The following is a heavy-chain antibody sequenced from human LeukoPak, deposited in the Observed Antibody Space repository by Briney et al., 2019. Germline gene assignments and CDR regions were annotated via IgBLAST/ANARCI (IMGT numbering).Heavy chain of an antibody. CDR3: ARDGGGFWSGKYYCYYMDV. J-gene: IGHJ6*03. D-gene: IGHD3-3*01. CDR1: GFTFDDYG. CDR2: INWNGGST. V-gene: IGHV3-20*04. Sequence: GGSLRLSCAASGFTFDDYGMSWVRQAPGQGLEWVSGINWNGGSTGYADSVKGRFTISRDNANNSLYLQMNRLRAEDTALYYCARDGGGFWSGKYYCYYMDVWGKGTTVTVSS.